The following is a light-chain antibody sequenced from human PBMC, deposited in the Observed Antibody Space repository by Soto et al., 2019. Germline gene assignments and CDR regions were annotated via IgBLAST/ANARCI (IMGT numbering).Light chain of an antibody. J-gene: IGKJ2*01. Sequence: EIVLTQSRATLSLSPGERATLSCRASQSVDRYLAWYQHKPGQAPRLLIYDASNRAAGIPARFSGSGSGTDFTLTISSLEADDFAVYYCQHRSNWYTFGQGTKLEIK. CDR2: DAS. CDR1: QSVDRY. V-gene: IGKV3-11*01. CDR3: QHRSNWYT.